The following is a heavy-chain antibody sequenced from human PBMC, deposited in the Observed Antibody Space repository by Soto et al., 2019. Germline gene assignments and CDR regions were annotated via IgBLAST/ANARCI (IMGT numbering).Heavy chain of an antibody. CDR1: EFTFSSYW. D-gene: IGHD1-26*01. V-gene: IGHV3-74*01. CDR2: IKTDGSST. CDR3: ARGASGSYWFDY. J-gene: IGHJ4*02. Sequence: EVQLVESGGGLVQPGGSLRLSCAGSEFTFSSYWLHWVRQAPGKGLVWVSRIKTDGSSTSYADSVKGRFTISRDNAKNTLYLQLNSLRAEDTAVYYCARGASGSYWFDYWGQGTLVTVSS.